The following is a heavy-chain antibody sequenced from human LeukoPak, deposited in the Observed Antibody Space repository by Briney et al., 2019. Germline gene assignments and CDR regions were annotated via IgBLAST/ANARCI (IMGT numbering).Heavy chain of an antibody. D-gene: IGHD4-17*01. Sequence: SGPTLVNPTQTLTLTCTFSGFSLSTSGVGVGWIRQPPGKALEWLSLIYWNDDKRYSPSLKSRLTITKDTSKNQVVLTMTNMDPVDTATYYCARLLTVTTYFDYWGQGTLVTVSS. CDR2: IYWNDDK. CDR3: ARLLTVTTYFDY. CDR1: GFSLSTSGVG. V-gene: IGHV2-5*01. J-gene: IGHJ4*02.